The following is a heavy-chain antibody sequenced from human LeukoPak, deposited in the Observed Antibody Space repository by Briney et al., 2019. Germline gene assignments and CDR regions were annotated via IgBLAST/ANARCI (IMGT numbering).Heavy chain of an antibody. CDR2: IYITGST. Sequence: PSETLSLTCTVSSGSFSSYYWNWIRQPAGKGLEWTGRIYITGSTNYNPSLKSRVTMSVDTSKNQFSLKLSSVTAADTAVYYCARARTTVTTYWFDPWGQGTLVTVSS. D-gene: IGHD4-17*01. CDR1: SGSFSSYY. J-gene: IGHJ5*02. CDR3: ARARTTVTTYWFDP. V-gene: IGHV4-4*07.